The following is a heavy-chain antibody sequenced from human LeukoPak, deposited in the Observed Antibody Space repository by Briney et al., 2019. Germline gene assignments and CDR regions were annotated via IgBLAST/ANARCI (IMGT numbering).Heavy chain of an antibody. Sequence: GVSLRLSCAASGFTFSNAWMSWVRQGPGKGREWVVHIKSKTAGGTTDYAAPVKGRFTISRDDSKNTLYLQMNSLETEDTAVFYCSTVWRYWGQGTLVTVSS. V-gene: IGHV3-15*01. CDR2: IKSKTAGGTT. J-gene: IGHJ4*02. CDR3: STVWRY. CDR1: GFTFSNAW.